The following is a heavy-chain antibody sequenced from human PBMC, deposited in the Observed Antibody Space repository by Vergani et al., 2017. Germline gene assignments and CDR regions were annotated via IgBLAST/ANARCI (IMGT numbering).Heavy chain of an antibody. CDR1: GFTFSSYA. J-gene: IGHJ6*03. V-gene: IGHV3-23*01. CDR2: ISGSGGST. Sequence: EVQLLESGGGLVQPGGSLRLSCAASGFTFSSYAMSWVRQAPGKGLEWVSAISGSGGSTYYADSVKGRFTISRDNSKNTLYLQMNSLRAEDTAVYYCAKDQVVQLWLSYYYYYMDVWGKGTRSPSP. CDR3: AKDQVVQLWLSYYYYYMDV. D-gene: IGHD5-18*01.